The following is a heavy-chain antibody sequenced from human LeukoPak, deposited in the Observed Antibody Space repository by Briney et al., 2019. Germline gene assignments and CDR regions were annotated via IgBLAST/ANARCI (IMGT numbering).Heavy chain of an antibody. J-gene: IGHJ4*02. Sequence: TSETLSLTCAVYGGSFSGYYWSWIRQPPGKGLEWIGEINHSGSTNYNPSLKSRVTISVDTSKNQFSLKLSSVTAADTAVYYCARCPIIMITFGGVIAQAHFDYWGQGTLVTVPS. CDR3: ARCPIIMITFGGVIAQAHFDY. CDR1: GGSFSGYY. CDR2: INHSGST. D-gene: IGHD3-16*02. V-gene: IGHV4-34*01.